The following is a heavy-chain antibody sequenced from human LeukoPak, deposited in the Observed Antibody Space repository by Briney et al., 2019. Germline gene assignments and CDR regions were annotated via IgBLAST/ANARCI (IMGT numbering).Heavy chain of an antibody. CDR3: TKEGGPMSVTTERYSFDH. CDR2: ISNEGRVQ. D-gene: IGHD4-17*01. J-gene: IGHJ4*02. CDR1: GFTFSDYG. V-gene: IGHV3-30*18. Sequence: GGSLRLSCAASGFTFSDYGMHWVRQAPGKGLEWVTVISNEGRVQYYADSVEGRFTISRDNSENTLSLQMNSLRADDTAVYYCTKEGGPMSVTTERYSFDHWGRGTLVTVSS.